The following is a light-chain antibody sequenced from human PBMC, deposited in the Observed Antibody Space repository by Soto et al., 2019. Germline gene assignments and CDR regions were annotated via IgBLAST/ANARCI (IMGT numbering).Light chain of an antibody. CDR1: SSNIGRNT. J-gene: IGLJ2*01. CDR2: SNN. V-gene: IGLV1-44*01. Sequence: QSVLTQPPSASGTPGQRVTIFCSGSSSNIGRNTVSWYRQLSGTAPKLLIYSNNQRPSGVPDRFSGSKSGTSASLAISGLQSDDEADYYCAAWDDSQKGALFGGGTKLTVL. CDR3: AAWDDSQKGAL.